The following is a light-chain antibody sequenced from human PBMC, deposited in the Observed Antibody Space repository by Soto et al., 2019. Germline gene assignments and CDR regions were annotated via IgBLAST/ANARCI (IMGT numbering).Light chain of an antibody. CDR3: QHRSNWPIT. V-gene: IGKV3-11*01. CDR1: QSVSSS. CDR2: DAS. J-gene: IGKJ5*01. Sequence: EIVLTQSPATLSLSPGEIAALSCRASQSVSSSLAWYQQKPGQAPRLLIYDASTRATGIPARFSASGSGTDFTLTVSSLEPEDFAVYYCQHRSNWPITFGQGTRLEIK.